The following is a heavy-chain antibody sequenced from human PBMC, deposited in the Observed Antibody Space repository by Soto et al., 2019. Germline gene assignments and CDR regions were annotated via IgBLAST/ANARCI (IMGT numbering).Heavy chain of an antibody. J-gene: IGHJ4*02. V-gene: IGHV3-49*03. CDR3: TPYSGYDFGPLFDY. CDR1: GFTFGDYA. Sequence: AGGSLRLSCTASGFTFGDYAMSWFRQAPGKGLEWVGFIRSKAYGGTTEYAASVKGRFTISRDDSKSIAYLQMNSLKTEDTAVYYCTPYSGYDFGPLFDYWGQGTLVTVSS. CDR2: IRSKAYGGTT. D-gene: IGHD5-12*01.